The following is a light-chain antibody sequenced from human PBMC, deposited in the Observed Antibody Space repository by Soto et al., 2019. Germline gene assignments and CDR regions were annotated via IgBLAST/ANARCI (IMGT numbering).Light chain of an antibody. CDR3: QQYNNWPYT. CDR1: PSVSSN. CDR2: GAS. V-gene: IGKV3-15*01. J-gene: IGKJ2*01. Sequence: EIVMTQSPATLSVSPGARATLSCRASPSVSSNLAWYQQKPGQAPRLLIYGASTRATGIPARFSGSGSGTEFTLNISSLKSEDFAVYYCQQYNNWPYTFGQGTKLEIK.